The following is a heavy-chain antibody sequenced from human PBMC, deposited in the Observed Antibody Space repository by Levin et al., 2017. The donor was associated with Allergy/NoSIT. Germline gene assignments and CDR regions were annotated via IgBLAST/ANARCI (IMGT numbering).Heavy chain of an antibody. J-gene: IGHJ6*03. D-gene: IGHD6-19*01. Sequence: GGSLRLSCKGSGYSFTSYWIGWVRQMPGKGLEWMGIIYPGDSDTRYSPSFQGQVTISADKSISTAYLQWSSLKASDTAMYYCASRGYSSGRDYYYMDVWGKGTTVTVSS. CDR3: ASRGYSSGRDYYYMDV. CDR1: GYSFTSYW. V-gene: IGHV5-51*01. CDR2: IYPGDSDT.